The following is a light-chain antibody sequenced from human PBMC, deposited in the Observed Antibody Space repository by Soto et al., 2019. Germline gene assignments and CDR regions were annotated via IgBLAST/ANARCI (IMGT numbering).Light chain of an antibody. Sequence: QSVLTQPASVSGSPGQSITISCTGTSNDVGGYNYVSWYQQHPGKAPKLMIYEVNNRPSEVSNRFSGSKSGNTASLTISGRQPEDEADYYCYSYTSRYTFVLATGTKVTVL. J-gene: IGLJ1*01. CDR2: EVN. V-gene: IGLV2-14*01. CDR3: YSYTSRYTFV. CDR1: SNDVGGYNY.